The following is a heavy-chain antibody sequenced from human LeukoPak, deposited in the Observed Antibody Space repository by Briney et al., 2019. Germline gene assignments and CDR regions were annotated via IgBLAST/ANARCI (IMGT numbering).Heavy chain of an antibody. D-gene: IGHD6-13*01. J-gene: IGHJ4*02. CDR1: GFTFSSYA. Sequence: GGSLRLSCAASGFTFSSYATSWVRQAPGKGLEWVSAISGSGGSTYYADSVKGRFTISRDNSKNTLYLQMNSLGAEDTAVYYCAKRASGSSWNFDYWGQGTLVTVSS. V-gene: IGHV3-23*01. CDR2: ISGSGGST. CDR3: AKRASGSSWNFDY.